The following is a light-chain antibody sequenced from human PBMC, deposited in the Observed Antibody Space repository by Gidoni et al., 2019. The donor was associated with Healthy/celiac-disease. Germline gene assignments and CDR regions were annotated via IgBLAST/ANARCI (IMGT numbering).Light chain of an antibody. CDR3: HQSGSLPYT. CDR1: PSIGSS. V-gene: IGKV6-21*02. J-gene: IGKJ2*01. Sequence: EIVLTQSPDFPSVTPTEKVTITCRASPSIGSSLHWYQEKPDQSPKLLVKSYSQSISAVPSRFSGSGSGTDFTLTINSLEAEDAATYYCHQSGSLPYTFGQGTKLEIK. CDR2: SYS.